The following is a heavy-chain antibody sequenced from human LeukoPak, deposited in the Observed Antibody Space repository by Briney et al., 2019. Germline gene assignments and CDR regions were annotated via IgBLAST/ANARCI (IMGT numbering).Heavy chain of an antibody. J-gene: IGHJ4*02. D-gene: IGHD3-22*01. CDR1: GGSFCGYY. V-gene: IGHV4-34*01. Sequence: SETLSLTCAVYGGSFCGYYWSWIRQPPGKGLEWIGEINHSGSTNYNPSLKSRVTISVDTSKNQFSLKLSSVTAADTAVYYCARDAYYYDSSGYYTLESFDYWGQGTLVTVSS. CDR3: ARDAYYYDSSGYYTLESFDY. CDR2: INHSGST.